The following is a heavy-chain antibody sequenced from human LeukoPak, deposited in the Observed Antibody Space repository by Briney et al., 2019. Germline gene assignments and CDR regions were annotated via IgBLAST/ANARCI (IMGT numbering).Heavy chain of an antibody. CDR1: GFAFNIYE. J-gene: IGHJ4*02. Sequence: PGGSQRLSCAGSGFAFNIYEMNWVRQAPGKGLEWVAYISNTDSSTYYADSVKGRFTISRDDAKNSLFLQMNSLRAEDTAVYYCARSLVATIMVFDLWGQGALVTVSS. D-gene: IGHD5-12*01. CDR2: ISNTDSST. CDR3: ARSLVATIMVFDL. V-gene: IGHV3-48*03.